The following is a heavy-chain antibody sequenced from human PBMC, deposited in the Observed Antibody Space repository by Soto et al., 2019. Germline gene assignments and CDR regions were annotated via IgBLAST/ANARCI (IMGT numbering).Heavy chain of an antibody. CDR3: ARGFEEAATAIDY. V-gene: IGHV4-31*03. D-gene: IGHD2-2*02. CDR2: IYYSGST. J-gene: IGHJ4*02. Sequence: SSETLSLTCSVSGGSISTSRSYWAWIRQHPGKGLEWIGYIYYSGSTYYNPSLKSRVTISVDTSKNQFSLKLSSVTAADTAVYYCARGFEEAATAIDYRGQGTLVTVSS. CDR1: GGSISTSRSY.